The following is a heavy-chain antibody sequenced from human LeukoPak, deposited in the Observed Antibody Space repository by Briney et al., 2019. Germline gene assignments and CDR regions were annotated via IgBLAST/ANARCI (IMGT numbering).Heavy chain of an antibody. Sequence: ASVKVSCKASGYTFTNYDINWVRQATGQGLEWMGWMNPNSGNTGYAQKFQGRVTMTRNTSISTAYMELSSLRSEDTAVYYCARGLTYYDFWSGYFRSAHYYYYYMDVWGKGTTVTVS. D-gene: IGHD3-3*01. CDR2: MNPNSGNT. CDR3: ARGLTYYDFWSGYFRSAHYYYYYMDV. V-gene: IGHV1-8*01. J-gene: IGHJ6*03. CDR1: GYTFTNYD.